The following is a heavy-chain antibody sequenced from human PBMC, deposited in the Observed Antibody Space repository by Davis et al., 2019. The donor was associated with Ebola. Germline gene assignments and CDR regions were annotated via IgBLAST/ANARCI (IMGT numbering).Heavy chain of an antibody. V-gene: IGHV3-74*01. J-gene: IGHJ6*03. D-gene: IGHD6-13*01. Sequence: GESLKISCAASGFTFSSYWMHWVRQAPGKGLVWVSRINSDGSRTSYADSVKGRFTISRDNAKNSLYLQMNSLRAEDTAVYYCARDLEGRDGDSWSYYYYYMDVWGKGTTVTVSS. CDR1: GFTFSSYW. CDR2: INSDGSRT. CDR3: ARDLEGRDGDSWSYYYYYMDV.